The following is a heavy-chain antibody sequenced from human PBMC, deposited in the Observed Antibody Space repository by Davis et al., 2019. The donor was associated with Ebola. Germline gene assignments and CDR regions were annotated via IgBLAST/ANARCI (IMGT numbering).Heavy chain of an antibody. CDR2: ISSSSSYI. CDR1: GFTFSNAW. CDR3: ARVIVGATTYYYYGMDV. V-gene: IGHV3-21*01. D-gene: IGHD1-26*01. Sequence: GGSLRLSCAASGFTFSNAWMSWVRQAPGKGLEWVSSISSSSSYIYYADSVKGRFTISRDNAKNSLYLQMNSLRAEDTAVYYCARVIVGATTYYYYGMDVWGQGTTVTVSS. J-gene: IGHJ6*02.